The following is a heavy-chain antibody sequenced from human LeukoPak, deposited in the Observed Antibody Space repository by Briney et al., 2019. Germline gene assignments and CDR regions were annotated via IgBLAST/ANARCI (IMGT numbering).Heavy chain of an antibody. V-gene: IGHV3-53*01. CDR2: LRGNGDT. Sequence: PGGSLRLSWLASGLTVSSNYMSWVRQAPGKGLDWVPVLRGNGDTFYADAVKGRFTLSRDESRNTVYLQLNNLRVEDTGVYYCAKANWVSNADAALWGQGTLVTVSS. J-gene: IGHJ4*02. CDR3: AKANWVSNADAAL. CDR1: GLTVSSNY. D-gene: IGHD1-1*01.